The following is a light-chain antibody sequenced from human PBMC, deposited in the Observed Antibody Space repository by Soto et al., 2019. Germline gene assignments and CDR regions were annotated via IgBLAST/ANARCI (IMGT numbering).Light chain of an antibody. CDR2: GAS. V-gene: IGKV3-20*01. J-gene: IGKJ2*01. Sequence: EIVSTQSLGTLSLSPGERATLSCRASQSVSSRYLAWYQQKPGQAPRLLIYGASNRATGIPDRFSGSGSGTDFTLTISRLEPEDFAVYFCQQYNNSPEYTFGQGTKLEIK. CDR1: QSVSSRY. CDR3: QQYNNSPEYT.